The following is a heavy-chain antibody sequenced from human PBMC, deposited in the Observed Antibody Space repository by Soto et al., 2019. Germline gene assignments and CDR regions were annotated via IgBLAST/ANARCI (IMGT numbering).Heavy chain of an antibody. CDR1: GFRFSSYG. J-gene: IGHJ4*02. CDR2: RWYDGSKK. D-gene: IGHD3-22*01. CDR3: DRGDDSSGYYSLDY. Sequence: GGSLGLSFAACGFRFSSYGMHWVRQATGKWLEWVSVRWYDGSKKYYAYSVKGRFTISRDNSKNTLYLQMKSLRAEDTAVYSCDRGDDSSGYYSLDYWGQGTLVTVSS. V-gene: IGHV3-33*01.